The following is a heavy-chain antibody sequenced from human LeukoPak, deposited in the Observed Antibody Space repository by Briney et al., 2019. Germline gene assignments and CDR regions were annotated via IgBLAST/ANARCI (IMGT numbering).Heavy chain of an antibody. D-gene: IGHD3-22*01. Sequence: SETLSLTCTVSGGSISTYCWSWIRQPPGKGLEWIGYIYYSGTTNYNPSLKSRVTISVDTSKNQFSLKLSSVAAADTAVYYCARHSQIYDSSAYYDYWGQGTLVTVSS. CDR2: IYYSGTT. CDR3: ARHSQIYDSSAYYDY. CDR1: GGSISTYC. J-gene: IGHJ4*02. V-gene: IGHV4-59*08.